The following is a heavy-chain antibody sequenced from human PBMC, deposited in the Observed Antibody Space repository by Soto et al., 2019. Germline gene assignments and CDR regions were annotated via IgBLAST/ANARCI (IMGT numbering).Heavy chain of an antibody. CDR2: IYYSGST. J-gene: IGHJ6*02. D-gene: IGHD5-18*01. CDR3: ARGYSYGYYYYGMDV. CDR1: GGSISSYY. V-gene: IGHV4-59*01. Sequence: SETLSLTCTVSGGSISSYYWSWIRQPPGKGLEWIGYIYYSGSTNYNPSLKSRVTISVDTSKNQFSLKLSSVTAADTAVYYCARGYSYGYYYYGMDVWGQGTTVTV.